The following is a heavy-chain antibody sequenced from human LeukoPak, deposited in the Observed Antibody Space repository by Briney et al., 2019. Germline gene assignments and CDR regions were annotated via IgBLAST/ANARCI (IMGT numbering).Heavy chain of an antibody. J-gene: IGHJ2*01. D-gene: IGHD6-13*01. CDR1: GFTFSSYA. CDR2: ISYDGSNK. Sequence: GGSLRLSCAASGFTFSSYAMHWVRQAPGKGLEWVAVISYDGSNKYYADSVKGRFTISRDNSENTLYLRMNSLRAEDTAVYYCARDWAADTLRYFDLWGRGTLVTVSS. V-gene: IGHV3-30*04. CDR3: ARDWAADTLRYFDL.